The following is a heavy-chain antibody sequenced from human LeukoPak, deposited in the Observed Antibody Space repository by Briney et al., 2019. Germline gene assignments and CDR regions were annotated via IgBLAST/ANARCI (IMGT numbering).Heavy chain of an antibody. V-gene: IGHV1-8*01. D-gene: IGHD3-3*01. CDR2: VNPNSGNT. CDR3: VRTAGIFWSGAYYFDS. CDR1: GDTFTSYD. Sequence: ASVKVSCKASGDTFTSYDVNWVRQATGQGLEWMGWVNPNSGNTGYAQKFQGRVTMTRNTSINTAYIEVSSLRSEDTAVYYCVRTAGIFWSGAYYFDSWGQGTLVTVSS. J-gene: IGHJ4*02.